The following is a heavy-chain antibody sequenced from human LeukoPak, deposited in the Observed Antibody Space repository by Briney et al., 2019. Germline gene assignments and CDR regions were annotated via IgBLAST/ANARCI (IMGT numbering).Heavy chain of an antibody. CDR2: INVEGDYI. Sequence: PGGSLRLSCAASGFSVSGFWMHWVRQGPGKELVWVARINVEGDYIDYAESVRGRFTISRDSAKNTLYLQINSVRAEDTAVYSCARDLTGPYDHWGQGTLVTVSS. J-gene: IGHJ4*02. V-gene: IGHV3-74*01. CDR1: GFSVSGFW. CDR3: ARDLTGPYDH. D-gene: IGHD3-22*01.